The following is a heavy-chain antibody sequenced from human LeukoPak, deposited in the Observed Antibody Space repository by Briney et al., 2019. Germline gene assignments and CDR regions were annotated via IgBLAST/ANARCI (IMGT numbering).Heavy chain of an antibody. CDR2: IKQDGREK. V-gene: IGHV3-7*01. Sequence: PGGSLRLSCAASGFTFSNYWMSWVRQAPGKGLEWVDNIKQDGREKYYVGSVKGRFTISRDNADNSLFLQMDSLRAEDTAVYYCARDIPSLGKFDLWGQGTLVTVSS. J-gene: IGHJ4*02. CDR3: ARDIPSLGKFDL. CDR1: GFTFSNYW. D-gene: IGHD7-27*01.